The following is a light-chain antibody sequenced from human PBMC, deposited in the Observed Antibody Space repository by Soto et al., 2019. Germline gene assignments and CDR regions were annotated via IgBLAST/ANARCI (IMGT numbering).Light chain of an antibody. CDR1: QDISNY. Sequence: DIQMTQSPSSLSASVGDRVTITCQASQDISNYLNWYQQKPGKAPKLLIYDASNLETGVPSRFSGSGSGTDFTFTISSLQPEDIAVYYWQQYDNLPPTFGGGTKVEIK. CDR2: DAS. J-gene: IGKJ4*01. V-gene: IGKV1-33*01. CDR3: QQYDNLPPT.